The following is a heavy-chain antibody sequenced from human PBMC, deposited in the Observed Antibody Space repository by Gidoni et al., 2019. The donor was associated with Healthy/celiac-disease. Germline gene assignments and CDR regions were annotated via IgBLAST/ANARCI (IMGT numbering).Heavy chain of an antibody. Sequence: QVQLVASGGGVVQPGRSLRLSCAASGFTFSSYAMHWVRQAPGKGLEWVAVISYDGSNKYYADSVKGRFTISRDNSKNTLYLQMNSLRAEDTAVYYCARPQSNTIFGVVIAYWGQGTLVTVSS. CDR2: ISYDGSNK. D-gene: IGHD3-3*01. CDR1: GFTFSSYA. J-gene: IGHJ4*02. CDR3: ARPQSNTIFGVVIAY. V-gene: IGHV3-30*01.